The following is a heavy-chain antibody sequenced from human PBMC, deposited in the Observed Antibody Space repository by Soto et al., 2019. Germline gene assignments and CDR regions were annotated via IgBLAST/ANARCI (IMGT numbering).Heavy chain of an antibody. D-gene: IGHD3-9*01. CDR2: ISGSGGST. CDR1: GFTFSRYE. CDR3: ASVYYDILTGYYHKRPPRYYSGMQV. V-gene: IGHV3-23*01. J-gene: IGHJ6*02. Sequence: PGGSLRLSCAASGFTFSRYEMNWVRQAPGKGLEWVSAISGSGGSTYYADSVKGRFTISRDNSKNTLYLQMNSLRAEDTAVYYCASVYYDILTGYYHKRPPRYYSGMQVWGQWTTLTVS.